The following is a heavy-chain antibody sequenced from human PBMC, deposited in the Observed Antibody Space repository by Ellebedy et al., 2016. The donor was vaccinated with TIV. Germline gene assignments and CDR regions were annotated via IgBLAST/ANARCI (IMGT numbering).Heavy chain of an antibody. Sequence: SETLSLXXAVYGGSFSGYYWSWIRQPPGKGLEWIGEINHSETTNYNPSLKSRVTISVDTSKNQFSLKLRSVTAADTAVYYCVRGTVALQLLKYFDSWGQGTLAAVSS. CDR3: VRGTVALQLLKYFDS. J-gene: IGHJ4*02. V-gene: IGHV4-34*01. CDR2: INHSETT. CDR1: GGSFSGYY. D-gene: IGHD6-19*01.